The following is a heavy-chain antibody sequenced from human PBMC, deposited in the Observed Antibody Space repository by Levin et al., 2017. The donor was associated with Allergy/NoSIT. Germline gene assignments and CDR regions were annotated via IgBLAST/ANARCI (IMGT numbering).Heavy chain of an antibody. CDR1: GFTFSSYA. CDR3: ARDPRRYCSGGRCPRGHFDF. J-gene: IGHJ4*02. Sequence: HPGGSLRLSCAASGFTFSSYAMHWVRQAPGKGLEWVVIISYDGGIKNYADSVKGRFTISRDNSKNTLYLQMNNLRAEDTAVYYCARDPRRYCSGGRCPRGHFDFWGQGTLVTVSS. D-gene: IGHD2-15*01. CDR2: ISYDGGIK. V-gene: IGHV3-30-3*01.